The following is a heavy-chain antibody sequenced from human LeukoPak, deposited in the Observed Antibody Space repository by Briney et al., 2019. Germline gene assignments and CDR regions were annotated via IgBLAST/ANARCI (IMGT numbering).Heavy chain of an antibody. J-gene: IGHJ6*03. Sequence: ASVKVSCKASGGTFSSYAISWVRQAPGQGLEWMGGIIPIFGTANYAQKFQGRVTITADESTSTAYMELSSLRSEDTAVYYCARDRGQWELLGQYYYMDVWGKGTTVTVSS. V-gene: IGHV1-69*13. CDR2: IIPIFGTA. CDR1: GGTFSSYA. D-gene: IGHD1-26*01. CDR3: ARDRGQWELLGQYYYMDV.